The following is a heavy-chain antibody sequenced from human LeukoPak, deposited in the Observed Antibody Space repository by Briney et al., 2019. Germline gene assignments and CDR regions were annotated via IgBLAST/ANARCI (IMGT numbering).Heavy chain of an antibody. V-gene: IGHV3-9*01. D-gene: IGHD6-6*01. Sequence: GGSLRLSCAASGFTFDDYAMHWVRHAPGKGLEWVSGISWNSGSIGYADSVKGRFTISRDNAKNSLYLQMNSLRAEDTALYYCAKEYSSSSGYYYYYYGMDVWGQGTTVTVSS. CDR2: ISWNSGSI. CDR1: GFTFDDYA. J-gene: IGHJ6*02. CDR3: AKEYSSSSGYYYYYYGMDV.